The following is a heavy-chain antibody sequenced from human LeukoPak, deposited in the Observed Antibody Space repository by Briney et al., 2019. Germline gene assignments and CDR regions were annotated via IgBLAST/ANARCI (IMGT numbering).Heavy chain of an antibody. CDR1: GYTLTELS. Sequence: GASVKVSCKVSGYTLTELSMHWVRQAPGKGLEWMGGFGPEDGETIYAQKFQGRVTMTEDTSTDTAYMELSSLRSEDTAVYYCATVQLLWFGEPRVFDYWGQGTLVTVSS. J-gene: IGHJ4*02. V-gene: IGHV1-24*01. D-gene: IGHD3-10*01. CDR2: FGPEDGET. CDR3: ATVQLLWFGEPRVFDY.